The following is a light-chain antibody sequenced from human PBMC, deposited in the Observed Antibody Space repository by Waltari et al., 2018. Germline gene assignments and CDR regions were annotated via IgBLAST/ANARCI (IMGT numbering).Light chain of an antibody. CDR1: SSNIGAGYP. J-gene: IGLJ2*01. CDR3: QSYDSSLSGSV. CDR2: GDS. V-gene: IGLV1-40*01. Sequence: QSVLTQPPSVSGAPGQTVTISCTGSSSNIGAGYPVHWYQHIAGTAPKRLNYGDSNRPSGGPDRCCDSRSGTSASLAIAGLQAEDEADYYGQSYDSSLSGSVFGGGTKLTVL.